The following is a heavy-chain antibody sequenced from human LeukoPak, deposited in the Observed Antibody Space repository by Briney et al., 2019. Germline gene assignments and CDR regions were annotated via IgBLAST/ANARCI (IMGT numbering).Heavy chain of an antibody. CDR1: GFTFRSYS. CDR3: ARDLYGGNWFDY. Sequence: GGSLRLSCVASGFTFRSYSMNWVRQAPGKGLEWVSYISSGTTTTHYADSVRGRFTISRDNARNSLFLQMNSLRDEDTAVYYCARDLYGGNWFDYWGQGTLVTVSS. CDR2: ISSGTTTT. D-gene: IGHD1-1*01. V-gene: IGHV3-48*02. J-gene: IGHJ4*02.